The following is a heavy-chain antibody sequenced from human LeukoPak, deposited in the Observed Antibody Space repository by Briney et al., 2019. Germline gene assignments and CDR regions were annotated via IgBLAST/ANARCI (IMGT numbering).Heavy chain of an antibody. Sequence: AQTLCLTCTVSGGSFSSGVYYWSWIRPPPGKGLEWVGYIYYSGSTYYNPSLKSRVTISVDTSKNQFSLKLSSVTAADTAVYYCARAGGGQQLASDFDYWGQGTLVTVSS. J-gene: IGHJ4*02. CDR2: IYYSGST. D-gene: IGHD6-13*01. CDR3: ARAGGGQQLASDFDY. CDR1: GGSFSSGVYY. V-gene: IGHV4-30-4*01.